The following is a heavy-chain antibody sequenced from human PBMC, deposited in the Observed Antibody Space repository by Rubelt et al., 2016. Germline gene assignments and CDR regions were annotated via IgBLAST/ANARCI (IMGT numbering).Heavy chain of an antibody. CDR3: ARRDGYNWDDAFDI. D-gene: IGHD5-24*01. Sequence: QVQLVQSGAEVKKPGASVKVSCKASGYTFTSYGISWVRQAPGQGLEWMGWISAYNGNTNYAQKLQGRVTVTTDTATSTGYMGLRSLRSDDTAAYYCARRDGYNWDDAFDIWGQGTMVTVSS. V-gene: IGHV1-18*01. CDR1: GYTFTSYG. CDR2: ISAYNGNT. J-gene: IGHJ3*02.